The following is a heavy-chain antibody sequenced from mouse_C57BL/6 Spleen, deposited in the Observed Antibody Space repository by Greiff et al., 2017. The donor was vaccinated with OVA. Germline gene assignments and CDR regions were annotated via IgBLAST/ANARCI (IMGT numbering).Heavy chain of an antibody. V-gene: IGHV1-81*01. CDR3: ARSTMVTTTGYYAMDY. D-gene: IGHD2-2*01. CDR2: IYPRSGNT. CDR1: GYTFTSYG. Sequence: VKLMESGAELARPGASVKLSCKASGYTFTSYGISWVKQRTGQGLEWIGEIYPRSGNTYYNEKFKGKATLTADKSSSTAYMELRSLTSEDSAVYFCARSTMVTTTGYYAMDYWGQGTSVTVSS. J-gene: IGHJ4*01.